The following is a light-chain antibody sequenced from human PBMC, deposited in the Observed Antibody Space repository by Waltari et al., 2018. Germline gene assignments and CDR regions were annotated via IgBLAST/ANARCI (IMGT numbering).Light chain of an antibody. CDR3: CSYAGSPTFVI. CDR2: EVN. Sequence: QSALTQPASVSGSPGQSITLSCTGTSSDVGSYNLVSWYQQRPGKAPRLMIYEVNKRPYGGSKRSSGSKYGNTASLTISGLQAEDEADYYCCSYAGSPTFVIFGGGSKLTVL. V-gene: IGLV2-23*02. J-gene: IGLJ2*01. CDR1: SSDVGSYNL.